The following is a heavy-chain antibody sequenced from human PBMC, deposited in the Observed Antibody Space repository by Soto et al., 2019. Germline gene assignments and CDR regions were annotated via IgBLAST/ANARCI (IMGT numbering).Heavy chain of an antibody. J-gene: IGHJ4*02. CDR2: TKPDETET. Sequence: EVQLVESGGGLVQPGGSLRLSCTTSGLALSTYWMAWVRQAPGKGLEWVGNTKPDETETYYADSVEGRFTISRDNAKSSLYLQMDSLRVEDTAVYYCATIGDVTFHYWGQGTPVTVSS. CDR1: GLALSTYW. CDR3: ATIGDVTFHY. D-gene: IGHD4-4*01. V-gene: IGHV3-7*02.